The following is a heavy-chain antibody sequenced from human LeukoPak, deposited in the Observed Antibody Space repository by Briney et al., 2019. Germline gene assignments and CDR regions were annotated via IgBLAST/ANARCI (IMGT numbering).Heavy chain of an antibody. CDR1: GFTFSNYG. Sequence: GSLRLSCGASGFTFSNYGMLWVRQAPGKGLDWVAFIRYDGNNKLYADSVKGRFTISRDNSKNTLYLHINSLRAEDTAVYYCVKDNPLDYWGQGTLAIVSS. CDR3: VKDNPLDY. J-gene: IGHJ4*02. D-gene: IGHD1-14*01. CDR2: IRYDGNNK. V-gene: IGHV3-30*02.